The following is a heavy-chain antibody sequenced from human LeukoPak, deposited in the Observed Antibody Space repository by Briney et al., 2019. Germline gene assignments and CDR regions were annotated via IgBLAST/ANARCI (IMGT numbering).Heavy chain of an antibody. CDR1: GFTFSSDS. V-gene: IGHV3-21*01. Sequence: GGSLRLSCAASGFTFSSDSMNWGRQAPGKGLEWVSSISSSSSDIYYADSVKGRFTISSDNAKKSLYLQTNSLRAEDTAVYYCARDTAGVDHAFDIWGQGTMVTVSS. D-gene: IGHD3-10*01. J-gene: IGHJ3*02. CDR2: ISSSSSDI. CDR3: ARDTAGVDHAFDI.